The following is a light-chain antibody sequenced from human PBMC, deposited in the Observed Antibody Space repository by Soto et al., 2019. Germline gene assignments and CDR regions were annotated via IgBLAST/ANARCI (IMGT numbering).Light chain of an antibody. CDR1: QSISSY. Sequence: DIQMTQSQSSLSASVGDRVTITCRASQSISSYLNWYQQKPGKAPKLLIYAASSLQSGVPSRFSGSESGTDFNLTISSLQPEDFATYYCQQSYSTPPVTFGGGTKVEIK. CDR3: QQSYSTPPVT. J-gene: IGKJ4*01. V-gene: IGKV1-39*01. CDR2: AAS.